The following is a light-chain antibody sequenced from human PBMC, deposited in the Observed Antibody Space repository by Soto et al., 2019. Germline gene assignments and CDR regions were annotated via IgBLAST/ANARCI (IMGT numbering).Light chain of an antibody. CDR1: SSDVGAYNY. CDR3: HSYTTSTTRV. V-gene: IGLV2-14*01. Sequence: QSALTQPASVSGSPGQSITISCTGTSSDVGAYNYVSWYQHHPGKVPKVMIYGVSNRPSWVSNRFSGSKSGNTASLTISGLQAEDEADYYCHSYTTSTTRVFGGGTKLTVL. CDR2: GVS. J-gene: IGLJ2*01.